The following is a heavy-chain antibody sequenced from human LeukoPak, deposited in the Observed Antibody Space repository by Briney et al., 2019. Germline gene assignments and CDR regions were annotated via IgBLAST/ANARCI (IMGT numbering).Heavy chain of an antibody. Sequence: PGGSMRLSCAVSGFTFSSFAMGWVRQAPGKGLEWVSITNNHQKTWYADSVVGRFTISRDNSENTLFLQMNSLRSEDTAVYYCAKGRDSYGYGDFDYWGQGTLVTVSS. CDR3: AKGRDSYGYGDFDY. V-gene: IGHV3-23*01. CDR2: TNNHQKT. J-gene: IGHJ4*02. D-gene: IGHD5-18*01. CDR1: GFTFSSFA.